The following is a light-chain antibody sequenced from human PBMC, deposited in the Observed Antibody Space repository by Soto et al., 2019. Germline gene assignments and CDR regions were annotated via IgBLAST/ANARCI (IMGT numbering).Light chain of an antibody. CDR3: SSHSNITPYV. Sequence: QSALTQPASVSGSPGQSITISCTGTSRDVGAYNYVSWYQQHPGKAPKLMVYDVTNRPSGVSDRFSGSKSGNTASLTISGLQAEDEADSFCSSHSNITPYVFGTGTKVTVL. CDR2: DVT. V-gene: IGLV2-14*01. J-gene: IGLJ1*01. CDR1: SRDVGAYNY.